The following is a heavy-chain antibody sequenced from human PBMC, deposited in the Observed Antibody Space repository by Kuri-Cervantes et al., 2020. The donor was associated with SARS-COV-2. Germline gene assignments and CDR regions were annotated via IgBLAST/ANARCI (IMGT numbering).Heavy chain of an antibody. J-gene: IGHJ4*02. Sequence: SVKVSCKASGGTFSSYAISWVRQAPGQGLEWMGGIIPIFGTANYAQKFRGRVTITADESTSTAYMELSSLRSEDTAVYYCARAQGIAAAGIFDYWGQGTLVTVSS. CDR3: ARAQGIAAAGIFDY. V-gene: IGHV1-69*13. D-gene: IGHD6-13*01. CDR2: IIPIFGTA. CDR1: GGTFSSYA.